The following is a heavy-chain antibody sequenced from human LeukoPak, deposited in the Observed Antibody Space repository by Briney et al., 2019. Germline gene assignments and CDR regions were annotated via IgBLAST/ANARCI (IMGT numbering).Heavy chain of an antibody. J-gene: IGHJ5*02. Sequence: SETLSLTCAVSGGTISSNYWWSWVRQPPGKGLEWIGEIYHSGSTNYNPSLKSRVTISVDTSKNQFSLKLSSVTAADTAVYYCARGARGVNWFDPWGQGTLVTVSS. CDR1: GGTISSNYW. V-gene: IGHV4-4*02. CDR3: ARGARGVNWFDP. D-gene: IGHD3-10*01. CDR2: IYHSGST.